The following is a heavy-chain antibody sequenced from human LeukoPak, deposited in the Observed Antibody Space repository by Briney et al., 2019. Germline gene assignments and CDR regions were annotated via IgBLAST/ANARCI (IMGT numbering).Heavy chain of an antibody. V-gene: IGHV3-64D*06. CDR1: GFTFSSYA. CDR2: IRSNGGST. CDR3: VKGGGYCSSTNCPPPYYFDY. J-gene: IGHJ4*02. Sequence: PGGSLRLSCSASGFTFSSYAIHWVRQAPGKGLEYFSAIRSNGGSTYYADPVKGRFTISRDNSKNTLYLQMSSLRTEDSAVYYCVKGGGYCSSTNCPPPYYFDYWGQGTLVTVSS. D-gene: IGHD2-2*01.